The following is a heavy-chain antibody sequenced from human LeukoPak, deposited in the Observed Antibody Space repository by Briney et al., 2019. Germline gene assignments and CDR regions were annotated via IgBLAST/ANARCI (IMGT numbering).Heavy chain of an antibody. CDR2: IKSKIDGETI. V-gene: IGHV3-15*01. CDR1: GFTFSNAW. D-gene: IGHD3-22*01. J-gene: IGHJ4*02. CDR3: TTAEYYDTSGHYYFDY. Sequence: GGSLRLSCGASGFTFSNAWMSWVRQAPGKGLEWIGLIKSKIDGETIDYAAPVKGRFIISRDDSTNTLSLQMYSLKTDDTAMYYCTTAEYYDTSGHYYFDYWGQGSLVTVSS.